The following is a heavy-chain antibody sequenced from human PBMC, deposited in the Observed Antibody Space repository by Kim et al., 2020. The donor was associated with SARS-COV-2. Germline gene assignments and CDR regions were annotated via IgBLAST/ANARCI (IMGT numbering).Heavy chain of an antibody. CDR3: ASPASSSSGVGY. Sequence: GESLKISCKGSGYSFTSYWISWVRQMPGKGLEWMGRIDPSDSYTNYSPSFQGHVTISADKSISTAYLQWSSLKASDTAMYYCASPASSSSGVGYWGQGTLVTVSS. V-gene: IGHV5-10-1*01. J-gene: IGHJ4*02. CDR2: IDPSDSYT. D-gene: IGHD6-6*01. CDR1: GYSFTSYW.